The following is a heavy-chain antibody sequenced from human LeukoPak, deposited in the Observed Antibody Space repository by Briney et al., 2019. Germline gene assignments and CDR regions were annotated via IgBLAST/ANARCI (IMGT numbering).Heavy chain of an antibody. Sequence: PGGSLRLSCAASGFTVSRNYMSWVRQAPGKGLEWVSIIYSGGSTYYADSVKGRFTISRDNSNNTLYLQMNSLRAEDTAVYYCARGYGGNSGYFDYWGQGTLVTVSS. CDR3: ARGYGGNSGYFDY. CDR1: GFTVSRNY. J-gene: IGHJ4*02. V-gene: IGHV3-53*01. CDR2: IYSGGST. D-gene: IGHD4-23*01.